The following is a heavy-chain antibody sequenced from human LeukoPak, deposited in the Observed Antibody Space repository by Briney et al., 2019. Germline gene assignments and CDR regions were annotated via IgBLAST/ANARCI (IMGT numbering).Heavy chain of an antibody. J-gene: IGHJ4*02. CDR2: IKQDGSEK. Sequence: QPGGSLRLSCAASGFTFSSYWMSWVRQAPGKGLEWVANIKQDGSEKYHVDSVKGRFTISRGNSKNTLFLQMNSLRAEDTAVYYCAKRCSGTNCPYYYFDYWGQGTLVTVSA. D-gene: IGHD2-2*01. CDR3: AKRCSGTNCPYYYFDY. V-gene: IGHV3-7*03. CDR1: GFTFSSYW.